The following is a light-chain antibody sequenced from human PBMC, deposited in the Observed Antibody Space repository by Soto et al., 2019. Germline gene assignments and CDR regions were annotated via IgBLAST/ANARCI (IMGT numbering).Light chain of an antibody. CDR2: EVN. Sequence: QSALTQPASVSGSPGQSITISCTGTNSDIGGYKYVSWYQQHPGKAPKLMIYEVNNRPSGVSNRFSGSKSGNTASLTISGLPVEDEADYYCSSSSSTTTLVFGGGTKVTVL. CDR3: SSSSSTTTLV. CDR1: NSDIGGYKY. V-gene: IGLV2-14*01. J-gene: IGLJ3*02.